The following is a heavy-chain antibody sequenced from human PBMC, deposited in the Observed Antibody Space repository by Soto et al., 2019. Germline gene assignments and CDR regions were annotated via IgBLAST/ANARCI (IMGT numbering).Heavy chain of an antibody. CDR3: ASMNYDFWSGYLAPYYYYYGMDV. CDR1: GYTFTSYA. CDR2: INAGNGNT. D-gene: IGHD3-3*01. J-gene: IGHJ6*02. Sequence: GASVKVSCKASGYTFTSYAMHWVRQAPGQRLEWMGWINAGNGNTKYSQKFQGRVTITRDTSASTAYMELSSLRSEDTAVYYCASMNYDFWSGYLAPYYYYYGMDVWGQGTTVTVS. V-gene: IGHV1-3*01.